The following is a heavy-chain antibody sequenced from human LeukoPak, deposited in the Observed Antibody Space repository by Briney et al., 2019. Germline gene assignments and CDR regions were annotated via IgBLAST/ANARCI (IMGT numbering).Heavy chain of an antibody. V-gene: IGHV4-34*01. J-gene: IGHJ4*02. CDR1: GGSFSGYY. CDR2: INYSGST. D-gene: IGHD3-22*01. Sequence: SETLSLTCAVYGGSFSGYYWSWVRQPPGMGLEWIGEINYSGSTNYNPSLKSRVTISVDTSKNQFSLKLSSVTAADTAVYYCARHLLDYYDSSGYWDWGQGTLVTVSS. CDR3: ARHLLDYYDSSGYWD.